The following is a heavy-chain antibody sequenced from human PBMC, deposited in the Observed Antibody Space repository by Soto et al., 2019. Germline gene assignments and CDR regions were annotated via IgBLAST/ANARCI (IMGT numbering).Heavy chain of an antibody. D-gene: IGHD6-13*01. CDR1: GGTFSSYT. J-gene: IGHJ4*02. CDR2: IIPILGIA. CDR3: ARDRSSAGYSSSWYELALADY. Sequence: ASVKVSCKASGGTFSSYTISWVRQAPGQGLEWMGRIIPILGIANYAQKFQGRVTITADKSTSTAYMELSSLRSEDTAVYYCARDRSSAGYSSSWYELALADYWGQGTLVTVSS. V-gene: IGHV1-69*04.